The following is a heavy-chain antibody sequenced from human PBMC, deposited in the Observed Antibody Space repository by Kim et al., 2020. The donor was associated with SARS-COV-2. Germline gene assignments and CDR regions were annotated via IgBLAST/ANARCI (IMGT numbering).Heavy chain of an antibody. CDR3: ADHFTYYYGSGSYMEDY. CDR1: GYTFTSYD. CDR2: MNPNSGNT. J-gene: IGHJ4*02. V-gene: IGHV1-8*01. Sequence: ASVKVSCKASGYTFTSYDINWVRQATGQGLEWMGWMNPNSGNTSYAQKFQGRVTMTRNTSISTAYMELRSLRSDDTAVYYCADHFTYYYGSGSYMEDYWDQGTLVTVPS. D-gene: IGHD3-10*01.